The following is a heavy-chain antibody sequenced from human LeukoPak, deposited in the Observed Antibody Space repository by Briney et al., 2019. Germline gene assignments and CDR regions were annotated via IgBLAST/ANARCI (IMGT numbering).Heavy chain of an antibody. CDR1: GFSLGTSGVG. V-gene: IGHV2-5*02. D-gene: IGHD3-10*01. Sequence: SGPTLVNLTQTLTLTCTFPGFSLGTSGVGVGWIRQPPGKALEWLALLYWGGDNRYSPSLKSRLTITKDPSKNQVVLTTTNKDPVDTATYDCAHKSDGSGSYPFDYWGQGTLVTVSS. CDR3: AHKSDGSGSYPFDY. CDR2: LYWGGDN. J-gene: IGHJ4*02.